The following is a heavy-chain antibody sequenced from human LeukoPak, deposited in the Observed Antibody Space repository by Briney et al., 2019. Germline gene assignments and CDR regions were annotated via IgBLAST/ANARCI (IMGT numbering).Heavy chain of an antibody. CDR3: AKVSVWAPRDSSGYPPDY. D-gene: IGHD3-22*01. J-gene: IGHJ4*02. CDR2: ISYDGSNK. CDR1: GFTFSSYG. V-gene: IGHV3-30*18. Sequence: GGSLRLSCAASGFTFSSYGMHWVRQAPGKGLEWVAVISYDGSNKYYADSVKGRFTIFRDNSKNTLYLQMNSLRAEDTAVYYCAKVSVWAPRDSSGYPPDYWGQGTLVTVSS.